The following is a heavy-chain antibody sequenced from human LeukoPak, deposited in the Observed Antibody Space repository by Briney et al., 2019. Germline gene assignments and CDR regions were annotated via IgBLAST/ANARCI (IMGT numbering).Heavy chain of an antibody. CDR3: ARVRSPLQLLSFYYYYYGMDV. D-gene: IGHD2-2*01. V-gene: IGHV1-8*01. CDR1: GYTFTSYD. Sequence: ASVKVSCKASGYTFTSYDINWVRQATGQGLEWMGWMNPNSGNTGYAQKFQGRVTMTRNTSISTAYMELSSLRSEDTAVYYCARVRSPLQLLSFYYYYYGMDVWGQGTTVTVSS. CDR2: MNPNSGNT. J-gene: IGHJ6*02.